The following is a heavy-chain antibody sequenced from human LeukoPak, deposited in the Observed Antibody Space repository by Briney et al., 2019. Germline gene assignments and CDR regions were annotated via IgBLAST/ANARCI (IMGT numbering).Heavy chain of an antibody. CDR1: GYTFTSYY. D-gene: IGHD5-24*01. V-gene: IGHV1-46*01. CDR2: INPRGGST. J-gene: IGHJ4*02. Sequence: ASVKVSCKASGYTFTSYYMHWVRQAPGQGLEWMGIINPRGGSTSYAQKLQGRVTMTRDTSTSTIYMELSSVRSEDTAVYYCAKEMATMGYFDYWGQGTLVTVSS. CDR3: AKEMATMGYFDY.